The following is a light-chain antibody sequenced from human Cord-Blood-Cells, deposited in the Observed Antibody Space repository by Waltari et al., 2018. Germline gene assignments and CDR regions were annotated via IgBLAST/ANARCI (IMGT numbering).Light chain of an antibody. J-gene: IGLJ2*01. V-gene: IGLV2-8*01. CDR1: SSDVGAFNY. CDR3: SSYAGSNNVV. Sequence: QSALTQPPSASGSPGPSVTISCTGTSSDVGAFNYVSWYQQHPGKAPKLMIYEVSKRPSGVPDRFSGSKSGNTASLTVSGLQAEDEADYYCSSYAGSNNVVFGGGTKLTVL. CDR2: EVS.